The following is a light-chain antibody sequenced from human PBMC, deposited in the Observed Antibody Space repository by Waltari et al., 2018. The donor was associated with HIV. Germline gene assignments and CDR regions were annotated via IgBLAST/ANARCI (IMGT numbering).Light chain of an antibody. CDR1: QRVGNNY. Sequence: EIVLTQSPGTMSLSPGASATLSCRVSQRVGNNYLAWYQQRPGQAPRVIIYSATSRAFGIPDRFRGSASGTDFTLTINKLEPEDFAMYYWQVYGGSARYIFGQGTKLDIK. CDR3: QVYGGSARYI. CDR2: SAT. J-gene: IGKJ2*01. V-gene: IGKV3-20*01.